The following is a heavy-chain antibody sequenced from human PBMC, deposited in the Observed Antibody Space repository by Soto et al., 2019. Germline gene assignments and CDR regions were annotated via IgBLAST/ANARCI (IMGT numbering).Heavy chain of an antibody. Sequence: QVQLVQSGAEGKRPGSSVKVSCTPSGGTFNTLSINWVLQAPGQGLEWMGAIIPFFDSTNYAQKFQDRVTITADKSLGTAYMELTSLSSDDTAVYYCTTRDQGRFDHWGQGTPLTVSS. CDR1: GGTFNTLS. J-gene: IGHJ4*02. CDR2: IIPFFDST. V-gene: IGHV1-69*06. D-gene: IGHD2-2*01. CDR3: TTRDQGRFDH.